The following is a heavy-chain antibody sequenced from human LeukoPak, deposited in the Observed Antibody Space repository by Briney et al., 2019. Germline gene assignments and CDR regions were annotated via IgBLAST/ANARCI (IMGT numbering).Heavy chain of an antibody. Sequence: PGGSLRLSCAASGFTFTNAWMSWVRQAPGKGLEWVGRIKSIGDGGTTEYTAPVQGRFTISRDDSRNTLYLQMNSLKTEDTAVYYCTTGRDRWQLLFDIWGQGTMVAVSS. D-gene: IGHD4-23*01. J-gene: IGHJ3*02. V-gene: IGHV3-15*05. CDR3: TTGRDRWQLLFDI. CDR1: GFTFTNAW. CDR2: IKSIGDGGTT.